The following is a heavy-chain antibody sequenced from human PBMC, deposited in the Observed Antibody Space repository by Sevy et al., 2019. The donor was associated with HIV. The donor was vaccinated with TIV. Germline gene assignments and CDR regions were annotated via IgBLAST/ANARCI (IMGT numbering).Heavy chain of an antibody. CDR1: GFTFSSYA. V-gene: IGHV3-30-3*01. Sequence: GGSLRLSCAASGFTFSSYAMHWVRQAPGKGLEWVAVISYDGSNKYYADSVKGRFTIPRDNSKNTLYLQMNSLRAEDTAVYYCARDVIAAEFDYWGQGTLVTVSS. J-gene: IGHJ4*02. CDR2: ISYDGSNK. D-gene: IGHD6-13*01. CDR3: ARDVIAAEFDY.